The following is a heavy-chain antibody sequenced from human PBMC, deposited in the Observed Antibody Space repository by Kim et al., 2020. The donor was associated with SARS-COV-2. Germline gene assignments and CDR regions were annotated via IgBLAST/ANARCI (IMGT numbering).Heavy chain of an antibody. CDR1: GFTFSSYW. Sequence: GGSLRLSCAASGFTFSSYWMSWVRQAPGKGLEWVANIKQDGSEKYYVDSVKGRFTISRDNAKNSLYLQMNSLRAEDTAVYYCARDAGSTKHYDILTGYYKGVDFDYWGQGTLVTVSS. CDR3: ARDAGSTKHYDILTGYYKGVDFDY. J-gene: IGHJ4*02. CDR2: IKQDGSEK. V-gene: IGHV3-7*01. D-gene: IGHD3-9*01.